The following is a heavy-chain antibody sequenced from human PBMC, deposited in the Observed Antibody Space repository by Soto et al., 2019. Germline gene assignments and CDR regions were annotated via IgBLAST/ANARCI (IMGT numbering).Heavy chain of an antibody. CDR3: ARGFCTRSSCYIGGFYYYGMDV. CDR2: ISSDSSYK. CDR1: GFTLSSHT. J-gene: IGHJ6*02. D-gene: IGHD2-2*02. V-gene: IGHV3-21*01. Sequence: EVQVLESGGGLVQPGGSLRLSCAASGFTLSSHTMNWVRQAPGKGLEWVSSISSDSSYKYYTDSVTGRFTVSRDNAKNSLYLQMNSLRAEDTAVYYCARGFCTRSSCYIGGFYYYGMDVWGQGATVTVSS.